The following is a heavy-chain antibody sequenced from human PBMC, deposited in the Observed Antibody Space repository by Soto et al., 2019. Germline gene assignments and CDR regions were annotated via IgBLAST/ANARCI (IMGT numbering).Heavy chain of an antibody. CDR3: ASYRARSIYYYCMDV. V-gene: IGHV3-33*01. J-gene: IGHJ6*02. CDR1: GFTFSSYG. CDR2: IWYDGSNK. Sequence: QVQLVESGGGVVQPGRSLRLSCAASGFTFSSYGMHWVRQAPGKGLEWVAVIWYDGSNKFYADSVKGRFTISRDNSKNTLYLQMNSLRAEDTAVYYCASYRARSIYYYCMDVWGQGTTVTVSS. D-gene: IGHD2-2*02.